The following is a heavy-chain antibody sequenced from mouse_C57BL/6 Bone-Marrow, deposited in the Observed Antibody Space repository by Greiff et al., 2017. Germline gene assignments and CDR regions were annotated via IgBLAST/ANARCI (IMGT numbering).Heavy chain of an antibody. J-gene: IGHJ4*01. CDR3: ARTYGSLYYYAMDY. V-gene: IGHV5-4*03. Sequence: EVKLVESGGGLVKPGGSLKLSCAASGFTFSSYAMSWVRQTPEKRLEWVATISAGGSYTYYPDNVKGRFTISRDNAKNNLYLQMSHLKSEDTAMYYCARTYGSLYYYAMDYWGQGTSVTVSS. CDR1: GFTFSSYA. D-gene: IGHD1-1*01. CDR2: ISAGGSYT.